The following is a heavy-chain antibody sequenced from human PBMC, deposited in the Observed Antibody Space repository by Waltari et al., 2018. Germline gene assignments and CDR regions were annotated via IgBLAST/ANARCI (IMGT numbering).Heavy chain of an antibody. J-gene: IGHJ3*02. Sequence: EVQLVESGGGLIQPGGSLRPSCAASGFTVSSNYMSWVRQAPGKGLGLVSVIYSCGSTYYADSVKGRFTISRDNSKNTLYLQMNSLRAEDTAVYYCAGVGGSSSSFAFDIWGQGTMVTVSS. CDR2: IYSCGST. V-gene: IGHV3-53*01. D-gene: IGHD6-6*01. CDR1: GFTVSSNY. CDR3: AGVGGSSSSFAFDI.